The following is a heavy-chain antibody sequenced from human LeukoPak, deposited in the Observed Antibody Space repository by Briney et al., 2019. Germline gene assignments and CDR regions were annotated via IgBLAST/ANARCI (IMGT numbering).Heavy chain of an antibody. CDR2: IYTSGST. D-gene: IGHD3-10*01. CDR3: ARDSYYYGSGSYPDV. J-gene: IGHJ6*04. Sequence: PSETLSLTCTVSGGSISSYYWSWIRQPAGKGLEWIGRIYTSGSTNYNPSLKSRVTMSEDTSKNQFSLKLSSVTAADTAVYYCARDSYYYGSGSYPDVWGKGTTVTVSS. CDR1: GGSISSYY. V-gene: IGHV4-4*07.